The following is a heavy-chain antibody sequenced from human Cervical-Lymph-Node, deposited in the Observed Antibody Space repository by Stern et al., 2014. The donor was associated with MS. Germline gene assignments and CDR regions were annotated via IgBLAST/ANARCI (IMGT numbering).Heavy chain of an antibody. CDR3: AHNFGSAGNLDNAFDI. D-gene: IGHD4-23*01. V-gene: IGHV2-5*01. CDR1: GFSLSTSGVS. CDR2: FYWNGDK. Sequence: QVPLKESGPTLVKPTQTLTLTCTFSGFSLSTSGVSVAWIRQPPGKALEWLAAFYWNGDKRYNPSLKSRVTITKDTSENQVVLKMTSMAPVDTATYYCAHNFGSAGNLDNAFDIWGRGTMVTVSS. J-gene: IGHJ3*02.